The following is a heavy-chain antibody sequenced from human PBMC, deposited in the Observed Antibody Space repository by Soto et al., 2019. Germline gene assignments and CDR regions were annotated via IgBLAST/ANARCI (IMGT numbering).Heavy chain of an antibody. D-gene: IGHD3-22*01. V-gene: IGHV1-2*02. Sequence: QVQLVQSGAEVKEPGASVKVSCKASGYSFTGYYMHWVRQAPGQGPEWMGWINPKSGGTKFAQKFQARVTLTRDTSLTTAYMELRRLRSDDTAVYSCARGRFGDSSGYFPDFWGQGTLVTVS. CDR2: INPKSGGT. CDR3: ARGRFGDSSGYFPDF. J-gene: IGHJ4*02. CDR1: GYSFTGYY.